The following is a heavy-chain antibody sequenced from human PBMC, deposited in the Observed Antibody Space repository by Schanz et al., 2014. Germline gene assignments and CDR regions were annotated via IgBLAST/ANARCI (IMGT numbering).Heavy chain of an antibody. D-gene: IGHD6-19*01. CDR2: IKSKTDGGTT. CDR1: GFTFSDAW. V-gene: IGHV3-15*01. J-gene: IGHJ4*02. Sequence: EVQLLESGGGLVKPGGSLRLSCAASGFTFSDAWMTWVRQAPGKGLEWVGRIKSKTDGGTTDYAAPVKGRFTISRDDSKNTLLLQMNSLKTEDTAVYYCTTYCDGGCAIDNWGQGALVTVSS. CDR3: TTYCDGGCAIDN.